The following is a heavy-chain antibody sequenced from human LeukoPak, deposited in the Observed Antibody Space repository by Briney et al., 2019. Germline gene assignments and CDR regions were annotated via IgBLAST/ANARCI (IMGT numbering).Heavy chain of an antibody. Sequence: GGSLRLSCAASGFTFSDYYMSWIRQAPGKGLEWVSYISSSGSTIYYADSVKGRFTISRDNAKNSLYLQMNSLRAEDTAVYYCARDPAPELRFLEGDAFDIWGQGTMVTVSS. CDR2: ISSSGSTI. J-gene: IGHJ3*02. CDR3: ARDPAPELRFLEGDAFDI. D-gene: IGHD3-3*01. CDR1: GFTFSDYY. V-gene: IGHV3-11*04.